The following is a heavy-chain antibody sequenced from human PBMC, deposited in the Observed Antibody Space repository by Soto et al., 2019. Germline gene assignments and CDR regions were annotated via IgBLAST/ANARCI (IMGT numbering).Heavy chain of an antibody. J-gene: IGHJ4*02. V-gene: IGHV1-69*06. CDR2: IIPIFGTA. D-gene: IGHD3-22*01. CDR3: ARVGSSGYYLDY. Sequence: GASVKVSCKASGGTFSSYAISWVRQAPGQGLEWMGGIIPIFGTANYAQKFQGRVTITADKSTSTAYMELSSLRSEDTAVYYCARVGSSGYYLDYWGQGTLVTVPQ. CDR1: GGTFSSYA.